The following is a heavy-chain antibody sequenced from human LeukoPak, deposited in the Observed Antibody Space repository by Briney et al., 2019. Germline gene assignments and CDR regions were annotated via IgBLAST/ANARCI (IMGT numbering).Heavy chain of an antibody. V-gene: IGHV1-8*01. Sequence: ASVKVSCKASGYTFTSYDINWVRQATGQGLEWMGWMNPNSGNTGYAQKFQGRVTMTRNTSISTAYMELSSLRSEDTAVYYCARGAVTYYDILTGYYYFDYWGQGTLVTVSS. CDR1: GYTFTSYD. D-gene: IGHD3-9*01. CDR3: ARGAVTYYDILTGYYYFDY. J-gene: IGHJ4*02. CDR2: MNPNSGNT.